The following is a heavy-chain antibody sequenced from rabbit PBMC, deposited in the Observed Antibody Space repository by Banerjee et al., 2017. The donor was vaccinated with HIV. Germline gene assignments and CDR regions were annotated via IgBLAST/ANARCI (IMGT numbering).Heavy chain of an antibody. D-gene: IGHD2-1*01. J-gene: IGHJ4*01. CDR2: IYVGSSGTT. V-gene: IGHV1S40*01. Sequence: QSLEESGGDLVKPGASLTLTCTASGFSFSSSYYMCWVRQAPGKGLEWIACIYVGSSGTTYYASWAKGRFTISKTSSTTVTLQMTSLTAADTATYFCARDLVGDGDVSFNLWGQGTLVTVS. CDR1: GFSFSSSYY. CDR3: ARDLVGDGDVSFNL.